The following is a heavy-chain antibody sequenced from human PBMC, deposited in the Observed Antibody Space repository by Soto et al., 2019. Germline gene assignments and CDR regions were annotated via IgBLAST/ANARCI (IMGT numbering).Heavy chain of an antibody. Sequence: GASVKVSCKASGGTFSSYAISWLRQAPGQGLEWMGGIIPIFGTANYAQKFQGRVTITADESTSTAYMELSSLRSEDTAVYYCARGGGFRELPFSYWGQGTLVTVSS. CDR1: GGTFSSYA. CDR2: IIPIFGTA. D-gene: IGHD1-26*01. CDR3: ARGGGFRELPFSY. J-gene: IGHJ4*02. V-gene: IGHV1-69*13.